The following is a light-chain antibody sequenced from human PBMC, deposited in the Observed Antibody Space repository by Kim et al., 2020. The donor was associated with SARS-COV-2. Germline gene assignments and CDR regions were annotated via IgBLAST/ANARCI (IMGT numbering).Light chain of an antibody. CDR2: EVS. Sequence: GQPAAISCSSSQSLVHSNGNTYLHWFQQRPGESPRRLIYEVSKRDSGVPDRFSGSGSGTDFTLKISRVEAEDVGVYYCMQATHLYTFGQGTKLEI. CDR3: MQATHLYT. J-gene: IGKJ2*01. V-gene: IGKV2-30*02. CDR1: QSLVHSNGNTY.